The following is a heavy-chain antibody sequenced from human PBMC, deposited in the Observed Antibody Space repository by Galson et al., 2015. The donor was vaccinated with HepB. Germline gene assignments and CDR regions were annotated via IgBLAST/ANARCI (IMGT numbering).Heavy chain of an antibody. J-gene: IGHJ4*02. CDR1: GGTFSSYA. D-gene: IGHD3-10*01. V-gene: IGHV1-69*06. Sequence: SVKVSCKASGGTFSSYAISWVRQAPGQGLEWMGGIIPIFGTANYAQKFQGRVTITADKSTSTAYMELSSLRSEDTAVYYCARKLAWFGREDYWGQGTLVTVSS. CDR3: ARKLAWFGREDY. CDR2: IIPIFGTA.